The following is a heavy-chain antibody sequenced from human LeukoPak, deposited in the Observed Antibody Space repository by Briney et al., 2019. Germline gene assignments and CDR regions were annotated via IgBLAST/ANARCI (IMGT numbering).Heavy chain of an antibody. J-gene: IGHJ3*02. Sequence: SETLSLTCTVSGDSISRGRYYWRWIRQPAGKGVEWIGRIYTTGNAHYIPSIKSRVTISVDTSKNHSSLKLNSVTAADTAVYYCARGHIGGSNWDALHIWGQGTMVTVSS. V-gene: IGHV4-61*02. D-gene: IGHD3-16*01. CDR3: ARGHIGGSNWDALHI. CDR1: GDSISRGRYY. CDR2: IYTTGNA.